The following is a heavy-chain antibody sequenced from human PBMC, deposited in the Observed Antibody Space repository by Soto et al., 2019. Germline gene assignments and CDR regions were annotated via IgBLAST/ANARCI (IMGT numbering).Heavy chain of an antibody. CDR3: AKDRSHSSNWAPYYFDY. CDR1: GFTFSSYA. CDR2: ISGSGGST. J-gene: IGHJ4*02. V-gene: IGHV3-23*01. D-gene: IGHD6-13*01. Sequence: GGSLRLSCAASGFTFSSYAMSWVRQAPGKGLEWVSAISGSGGSTYYADSVKGRFTISRDSSKSTLYMQVNSLRAEDTAVYYCAKDRSHSSNWAPYYFDYWGQGTLVTVSS.